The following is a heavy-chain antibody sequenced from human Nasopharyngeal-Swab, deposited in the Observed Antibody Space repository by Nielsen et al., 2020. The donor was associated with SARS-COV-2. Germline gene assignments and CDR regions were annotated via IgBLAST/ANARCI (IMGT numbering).Heavy chain of an antibody. J-gene: IGHJ5*02. V-gene: IGHV3-23*01. Sequence: GSLRLSCAASGFTFSNYAMSWVRQAPGKGLEWVSTINNRGDDTHYVDSVRGRFTVSRDNSKNTLYLQMNSLRGEDTAIYYCVKDLAYDEVSWGQGTLVTVSS. D-gene: IGHD5-12*01. CDR2: INNRGDDT. CDR3: VKDLAYDEVS. CDR1: GFTFSNYA.